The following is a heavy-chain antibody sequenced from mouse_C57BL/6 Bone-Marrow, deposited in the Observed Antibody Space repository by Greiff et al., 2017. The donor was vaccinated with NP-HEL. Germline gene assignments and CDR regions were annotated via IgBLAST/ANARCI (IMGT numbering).Heavy chain of an antibody. CDR1: GFNIKDYY. D-gene: IGHD2-10*01. CDR2: IDPEDGET. J-gene: IGHJ3*01. CDR3: APLPFFAY. V-gene: IGHV14-2*01. Sequence: VQLQQSGAELVKPGASVKLSCTASGFNIKDYYMHWVKQRTEQGLEWIGRIDPEDGETKYAPKFPGKATITADTSSNTAYLQLSSLTSEDTAVYYCAPLPFFAYWGQGTLVTVSA.